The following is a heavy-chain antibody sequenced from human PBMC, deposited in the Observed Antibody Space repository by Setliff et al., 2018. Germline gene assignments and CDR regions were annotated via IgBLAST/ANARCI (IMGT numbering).Heavy chain of an antibody. CDR2: IYYSGST. CDR1: GGSISSGGYY. Sequence: SETLSLTCTVTGGSISSGGYYWSWIRQHPGKGLEWIGYIYYSGSTYYNPSLKSRVTISVDTSKNQFSLKLSSVTAADTAVYYCARDPLTTNRRRAFDIWGQGTMVTVSS. D-gene: IGHD4-17*01. V-gene: IGHV4-31*03. CDR3: ARDPLTTNRRRAFDI. J-gene: IGHJ3*02.